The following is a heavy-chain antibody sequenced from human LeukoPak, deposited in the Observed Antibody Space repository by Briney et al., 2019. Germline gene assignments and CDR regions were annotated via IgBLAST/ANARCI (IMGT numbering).Heavy chain of an antibody. V-gene: IGHV2-5*02. J-gene: IGHJ6*03. CDR2: IYWDDDK. D-gene: IGHD2-21*01. Sequence: SGPTLVKPTQTLTRTCSFSGFSLSSSGMGVGWIRQPPGKALECLALIYWDDDKRYSPSLKSRLTIAQDTSKNEVVLTMTNVDPVDTATYYCAHAYCGRSSCHPYFYYNMDVWGKGTTVTVSS. CDR1: GFSLSSSGMG. CDR3: AHAYCGRSSCHPYFYYNMDV.